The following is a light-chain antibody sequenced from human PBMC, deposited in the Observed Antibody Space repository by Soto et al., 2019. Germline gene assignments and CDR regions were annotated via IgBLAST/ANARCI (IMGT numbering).Light chain of an antibody. CDR3: QQYNNWPLT. CDR1: QSVSTT. CDR2: GAS. V-gene: IGKV3D-15*01. Sequence: ELLTTQSPATLSVSPVARATLSCRSSQSVSTTFLVWYQQRPGQAPRLLIYGASTRATGIPDRFSGSGSGTDFTLTIDSLQSEDFAVYYCQQYNNWPLTFGRGTKVDIK. J-gene: IGKJ4*01.